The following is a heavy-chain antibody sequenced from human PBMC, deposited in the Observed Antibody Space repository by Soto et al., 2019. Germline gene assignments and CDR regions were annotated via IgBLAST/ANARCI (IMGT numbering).Heavy chain of an antibody. D-gene: IGHD3-3*01. J-gene: IGHJ6*02. CDR1: EFSFSSNW. CDR2: IKQDGSEK. Sequence: GGSLRLSCAASEFSFSSNWMSWVRQAPGKGLEWVGNIKQDGSEKHYLDSVKGRFTISRDNAKNSLYLQMNSLRDEDTAVYYCAREGGLYDFWSGYYITATLLPLDGMDVWGQGTTVTVSS. V-gene: IGHV3-7*01. CDR3: AREGGLYDFWSGYYITATLLPLDGMDV.